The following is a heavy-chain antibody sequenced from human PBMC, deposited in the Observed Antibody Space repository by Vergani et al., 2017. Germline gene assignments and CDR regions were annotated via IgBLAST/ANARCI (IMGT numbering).Heavy chain of an antibody. CDR2: IYPGDSST. CDR3: ARCGTRRDGYNLGWFDP. D-gene: IGHD5-24*01. J-gene: IGHJ5*02. Sequence: EVQLVQSGAEVKKPGESLKISCKGSGYSLTTYWIGWVRQTPGKGLDWMEIIYPGDSSTRYSPTSQGQVTISADKSISTAYLQWSSMKASDTAMYYCARCGTRRDGYNLGWFDPWGQGTLVTVSS. V-gene: IGHV5-51*01. CDR1: GYSLTTYW.